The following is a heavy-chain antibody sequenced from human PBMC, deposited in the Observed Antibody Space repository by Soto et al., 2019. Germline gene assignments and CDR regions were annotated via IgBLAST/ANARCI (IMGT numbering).Heavy chain of an antibody. CDR2: ISAYNGNT. V-gene: IGHV1-18*01. Sequence: GASVKVSCKASGYTFASYGISWARQAPGQGLEWMGWISAYNGNTNYAQKLQGRVTMTTDTSTSTAYMELRSLRSDDTAVYYCARDGGRNPPRYYMDVWGKGTTVTVSS. D-gene: IGHD3-16*01. J-gene: IGHJ6*03. CDR1: GYTFASYG. CDR3: ARDGGRNPPRYYMDV.